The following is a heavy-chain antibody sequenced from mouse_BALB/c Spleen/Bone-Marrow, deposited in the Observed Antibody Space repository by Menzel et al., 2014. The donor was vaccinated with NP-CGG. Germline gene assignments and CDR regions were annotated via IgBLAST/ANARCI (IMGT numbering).Heavy chain of an antibody. CDR2: ISSGSSTI. CDR1: GFTFSSFG. Sequence: EVQLVESGGGLVQPGGSRKLSCAASGFTFSSFGMHWVRQAPERGLEWVAYISSGSSTIFYADTVKGRFTISRDNPKNTLFLQMTSLRSEDTAMYYCTRGGNWEDFDYWGQGTTLTDSS. J-gene: IGHJ2*01. D-gene: IGHD4-1*01. V-gene: IGHV5-17*02. CDR3: TRGGNWEDFDY.